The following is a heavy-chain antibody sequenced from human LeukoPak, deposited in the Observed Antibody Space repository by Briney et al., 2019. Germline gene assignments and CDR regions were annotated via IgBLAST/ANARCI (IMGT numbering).Heavy chain of an antibody. CDR1: GGSFSGYY. CDR3: ARGYCSSTSCPGGGWFDP. Sequence: IPSETLSLTCAVYGGSFSGYYWSWIRQPPGKGLEWIGEINHSGSTNYNPSLKSRVTISVDTSKNQLSLKLSSVTAADTAVYYCARGYCSSTSCPGGGWFDPWGQGTLVTVSS. CDR2: INHSGST. V-gene: IGHV4-34*01. J-gene: IGHJ5*02. D-gene: IGHD2-2*01.